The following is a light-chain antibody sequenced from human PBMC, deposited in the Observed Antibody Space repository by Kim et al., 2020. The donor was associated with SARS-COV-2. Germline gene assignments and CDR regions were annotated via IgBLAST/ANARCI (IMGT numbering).Light chain of an antibody. CDR2: DVF. CDR3: TSYRNSGYV. J-gene: IGLJ1*01. Sequence: QFALTQPASVSGSPGQSITISCTGTSSDVGTYNYVSWYQQSSGKAPKLMIYDVFKRPSGVPNRFSGPKSGKTSFLNISGPQVESEADYYCTSYRNSGYVFGTGTKVTVL. V-gene: IGLV2-14*03. CDR1: SSDVGTYNY.